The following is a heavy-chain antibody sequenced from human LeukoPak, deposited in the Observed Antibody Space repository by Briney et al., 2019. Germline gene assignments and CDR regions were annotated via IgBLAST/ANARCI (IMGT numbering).Heavy chain of an antibody. CDR3: ARSGIAAAGPYLDY. CDR1: GGTFSSYA. CDR2: IIPIFGTA. D-gene: IGHD6-13*01. V-gene: IGHV1-69*13. Sequence: SVKVSCKASGGTFSSYAINWVRQASGQGLEWMGGIIPIFGTANYAQKFQGRVTITADESTSTAYMELSSLRSEDTAVYYCARSGIAAAGPYLDYWGQGTLVTVSS. J-gene: IGHJ4*02.